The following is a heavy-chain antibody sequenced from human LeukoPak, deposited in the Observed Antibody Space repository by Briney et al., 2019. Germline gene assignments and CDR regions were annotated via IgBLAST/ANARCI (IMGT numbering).Heavy chain of an antibody. D-gene: IGHD6-13*01. Sequence: SETLSLTCTVSGGSISSHYWSWIRQPPGKGLEWIGYIYYSGSTNYNPSLKSRVTISVDTSKNQFSLKLSSVTAADTAVYYCAIGIAAADDPLDYWGQGTLVTVSS. CDR3: AIGIAAADDPLDY. CDR2: IYYSGST. V-gene: IGHV4-59*11. J-gene: IGHJ4*02. CDR1: GGSISSHY.